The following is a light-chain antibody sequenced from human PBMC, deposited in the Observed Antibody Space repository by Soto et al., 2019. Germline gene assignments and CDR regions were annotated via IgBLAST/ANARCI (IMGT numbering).Light chain of an antibody. V-gene: IGKV3-20*01. CDR1: QSVSSSF. CDR3: QQYGRSPWT. J-gene: IGKJ1*01. CDR2: GAS. Sequence: EIVLTQSPGTLSLSPGERATLSCRVSQSVSSSFLAWYQQKPGQAPRLLIYGASSRATGIPDRFSGSGSGTDFTLTISRLEPEDFAVYYCQQYGRSPWTFGQGTKVEIK.